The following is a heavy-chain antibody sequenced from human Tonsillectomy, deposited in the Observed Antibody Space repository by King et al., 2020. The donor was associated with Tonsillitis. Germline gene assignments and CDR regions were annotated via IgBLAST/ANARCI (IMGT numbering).Heavy chain of an antibody. J-gene: IGHJ6*03. Sequence: EVQLVESGGGLVKPGGSLRLSCAASGFTFSNAWMNWVRQAPGKGLEWVGRIQSKTDAGTTDYDAPVKGRFTISRDDSKKTLYLQMNSLKTEDTAMYYCWTRYGSYMTGPYMDVWGKGTTVTVSS. CDR1: GFTFSNAW. V-gene: IGHV3-15*07. CDR2: IQSKTDAGTT. D-gene: IGHD3/OR15-3a*01. CDR3: WTRYGSYMTGPYMDV.